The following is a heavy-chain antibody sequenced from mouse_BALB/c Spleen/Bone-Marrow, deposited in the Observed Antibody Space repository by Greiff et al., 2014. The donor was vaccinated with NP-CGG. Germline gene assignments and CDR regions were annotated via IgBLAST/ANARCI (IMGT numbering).Heavy chain of an antibody. J-gene: IGHJ1*01. CDR2: IYPGGGYT. CDR1: GYTFTNYW. Sequence: VKLVESGAELVRPGTSVKISCKASGYTFTNYWLGWVKQRPGHGLEWIGDIYPGGGYTNYNVKSKGKATLTADTSSSTAYMQLSSLTSEDSAVYFCAREVRRYFDVWGAGTTVTVSS. D-gene: IGHD2-14*01. CDR3: AREVRRYFDV. V-gene: IGHV1-63*02.